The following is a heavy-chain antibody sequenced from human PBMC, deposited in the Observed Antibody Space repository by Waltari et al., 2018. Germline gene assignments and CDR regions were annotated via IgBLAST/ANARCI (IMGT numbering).Heavy chain of an antibody. J-gene: IGHJ4*02. V-gene: IGHV4-39*01. D-gene: IGHD1-26*01. CDR1: GASISRSSYY. CDR3: ARHDSSYYLSSFDY. CDR2: ISYSGST. Sequence: QLQLQESGPGLVKPSETLSLTCSVSGASISRSSYYWGWIRQPPGAGLEWIGTISYSGSTYCNPSRKSRGTISADTSENQFSLKLSYVTATDTAIYYCARHDSSYYLSSFDYGGQGNLVIVSA.